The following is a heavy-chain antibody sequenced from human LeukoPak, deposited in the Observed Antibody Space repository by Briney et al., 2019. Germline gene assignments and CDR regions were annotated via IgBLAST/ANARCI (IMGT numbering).Heavy chain of an antibody. J-gene: IGHJ4*02. CDR1: GFTFSHYW. D-gene: IGHD3-3*01. Sequence: GGSLRLSCAVSGFTFSHYWMSWVRQAPGKGLEWAANIKPDGSDTYYMDSVEGRFTISRDNAMSSLYLQMNSLRAEDTAVYYCARVGYNNYDLDFWGQGTLVTVSS. CDR2: IKPDGSDT. CDR3: ARVGYNNYDLDF. V-gene: IGHV3-7*01.